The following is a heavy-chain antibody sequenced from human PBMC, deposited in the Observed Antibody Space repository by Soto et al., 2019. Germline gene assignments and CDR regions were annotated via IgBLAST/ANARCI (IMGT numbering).Heavy chain of an antibody. CDR3: ASVVAARHPYYYYGMDV. V-gene: IGHV1-46*01. Sequence: ASVKVSCKASGYTFTSYYMHWVRQAPGQGLEWMGIINPSGGSTSYAQKFQGRVTMTRDTSTSTVYTELSSLRSEDTAVYYCASVVAARHPYYYYGMDVWGQGTTVTVSS. CDR2: INPSGGST. CDR1: GYTFTSYY. D-gene: IGHD6-6*01. J-gene: IGHJ6*02.